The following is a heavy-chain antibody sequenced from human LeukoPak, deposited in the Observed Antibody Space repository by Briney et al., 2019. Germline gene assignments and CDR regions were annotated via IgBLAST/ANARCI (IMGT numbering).Heavy chain of an antibody. CDR1: GGSISSSSYY. Sequence: PSETLSLTCTVSGGSISSSSYYWGWIRQPPGKGLEWIGSIYYSGSTYYNPSLKSRVTISVDTSKNQFSLKLSSVTAADTAVYYCARHSPTDYYYYYMDVWGKGTTVTVSS. J-gene: IGHJ6*03. V-gene: IGHV4-39*01. CDR3: ARHSPTDYYYYYMDV. CDR2: IYYSGST.